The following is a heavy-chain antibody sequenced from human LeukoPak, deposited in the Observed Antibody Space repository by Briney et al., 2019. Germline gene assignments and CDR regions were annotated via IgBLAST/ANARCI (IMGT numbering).Heavy chain of an antibody. CDR3: ARESSEYCSGGSCYGWFDP. V-gene: IGHV6-1*01. Sequence: SQTLSLTCAISVDSVSSNSATWNWIRQSTSRGLEWLGRTYYRSKWYNDYAVSVKSRISINPDTSKNQFSLQLNSVTPEDSAVYYCARESSEYCSGGSCYGWFDPWGQGTLVTVSS. J-gene: IGHJ5*02. D-gene: IGHD2-15*01. CDR1: VDSVSSNSAT. CDR2: TYYRSKWYN.